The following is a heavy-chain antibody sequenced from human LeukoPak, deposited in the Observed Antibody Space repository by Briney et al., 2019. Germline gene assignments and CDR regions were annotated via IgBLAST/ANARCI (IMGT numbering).Heavy chain of an antibody. D-gene: IGHD4-17*01. CDR1: GFTFTRYA. J-gene: IGHJ4*02. CDR3: AITGGPTVTAFDL. Sequence: GGSLRLSCAASGFTFTRYAMHWVRQAPGKGLEWVANINHDGGDKNYVDSVKGRFTISRDNAKSSLYLQMNSLRVEDTAVYYCAITGGPTVTAFDLWGQGILVTVSS. CDR2: INHDGGDK. V-gene: IGHV3-7*02.